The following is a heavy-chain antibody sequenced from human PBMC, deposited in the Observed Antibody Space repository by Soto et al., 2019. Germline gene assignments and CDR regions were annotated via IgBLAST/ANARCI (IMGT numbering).Heavy chain of an antibody. CDR1: GYTFTSYA. D-gene: IGHD6-19*01. Sequence: QVQLVQSGAEVKKPGASVKVSCKASGYTFTSYAMHWVRQAPGQRLEWMGWINAGNGNTKYSQKFQGRVTITRDTSASTAYMELSSLRSEDTAVYYCARVDQWLELVGDYWGQGTLVTVSS. CDR3: ARVDQWLELVGDY. J-gene: IGHJ4*02. CDR2: INAGNGNT. V-gene: IGHV1-3*01.